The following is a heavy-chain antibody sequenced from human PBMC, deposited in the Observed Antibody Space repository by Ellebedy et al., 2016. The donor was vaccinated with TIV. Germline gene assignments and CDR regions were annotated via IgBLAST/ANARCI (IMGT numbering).Heavy chain of an antibody. Sequence: GESLKISCAASGFTFSSYAMTWVRQAPGKGLEWVSAISGSGGSTYYADSVKGRFTISRDNSKNTLYLQMNSLRAEDTAVYYCAKEGTDYYDSSGYFYYFDYWGQGTLVTVSS. CDR3: AKEGTDYYDSSGYFYYFDY. CDR1: GFTFSSYA. V-gene: IGHV3-23*01. D-gene: IGHD3-22*01. CDR2: ISGSGGST. J-gene: IGHJ4*02.